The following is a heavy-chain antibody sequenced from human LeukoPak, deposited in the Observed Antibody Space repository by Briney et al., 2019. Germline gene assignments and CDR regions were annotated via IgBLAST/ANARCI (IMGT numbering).Heavy chain of an antibody. CDR3: ARDRAYGTFDY. J-gene: IGHJ4*02. CDR2: IHVDGSQT. V-gene: IGHV3-7*01. CDR1: GFSFSTSW. Sequence: GGSLRLSCAASGFSFSTSWMSWVRQAPGKGLEWVATIHVDGSQTFYVGSVRGRFTISRDNAKNSVYLQMISLRAEDTAVYCCARDRAYGTFDYWGQGTLATVSS. D-gene: IGHD2-8*01.